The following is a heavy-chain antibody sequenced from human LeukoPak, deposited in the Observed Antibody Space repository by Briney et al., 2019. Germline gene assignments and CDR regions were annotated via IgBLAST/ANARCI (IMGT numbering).Heavy chain of an antibody. CDR3: ARDLRLYDDILLF. D-gene: IGHD3-9*01. J-gene: IGHJ4*02. V-gene: IGHV3-74*01. CDR2: INPDGSRT. Sequence: GGSLRLSCAASGFTFSSNWMHWVRQGPGKGLVWVSRINPDGSRTDYAESVKGRFTISRDNAKNSLYLQMNSLRDEDTAVYYCARDLRLYDDILLFWGQGTLVTVSS. CDR1: GFTFSSNW.